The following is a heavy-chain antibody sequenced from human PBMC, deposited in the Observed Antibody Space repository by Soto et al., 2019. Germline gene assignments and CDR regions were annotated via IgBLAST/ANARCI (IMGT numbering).Heavy chain of an antibody. D-gene: IGHD6-19*01. J-gene: IGHJ6*02. CDR2: TYYRSKWYN. CDR1: GDSVSSNSAA. V-gene: IGHV6-1*01. Sequence: PSQTLSLPCAISGDSVSSNSAAWNWIRQSPSRGLEWLGRTYYRSKWYNDYAVSVKSRITINPDTSKNQFSLQLNSVTPEDTAVYYCARDLTSIAVAGTRFNYYYGMDVWGQGTTVTVSS. CDR3: ARDLTSIAVAGTRFNYYYGMDV.